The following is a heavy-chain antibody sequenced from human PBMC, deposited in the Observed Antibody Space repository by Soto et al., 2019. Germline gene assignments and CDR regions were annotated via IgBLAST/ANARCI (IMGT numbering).Heavy chain of an antibody. Sequence: PETLSLTCTVSGGSISRHYWSWIRQPPGKVLEWIEYIYYSGSTNYNPSLKSRVTISIDTSKNQFSLKLSSVTAADTAVYYCARDLGIFGRRAYYYYGMDVWGQGTTVTVSS. CDR2: IYYSGST. CDR3: ARDLGIFGRRAYYYYGMDV. CDR1: GGSISRHY. D-gene: IGHD3-3*01. J-gene: IGHJ6*02. V-gene: IGHV4-59*11.